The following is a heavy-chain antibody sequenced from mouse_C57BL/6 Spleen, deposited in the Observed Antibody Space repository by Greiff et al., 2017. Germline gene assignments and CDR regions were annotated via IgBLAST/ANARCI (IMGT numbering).Heavy chain of an antibody. Sequence: EVKLQESGPGLVKPSQPLSLTCSVTGYSITSGYYWNWIRQFPGNKLEWMGYISYDGSNNYNPSLKNRISITRDTSKNQFFLKLNSVTTEDTATYYCARNYGSSYPFAYWGQGTLVTVSA. J-gene: IGHJ3*01. D-gene: IGHD1-1*01. V-gene: IGHV3-6*01. CDR1: GYSITSGYY. CDR2: ISYDGSN. CDR3: ARNYGSSYPFAY.